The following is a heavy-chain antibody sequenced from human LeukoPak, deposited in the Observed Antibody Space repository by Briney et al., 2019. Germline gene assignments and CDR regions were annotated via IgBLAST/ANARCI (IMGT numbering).Heavy chain of an antibody. CDR3: ARDCSSTSCYGNYYYYGMDV. J-gene: IGHJ6*02. CDR2: ISSSGSTI. CDR1: GFTFSDYY. V-gene: IGHV3-11*01. Sequence: GGSLRLSCAASGFTFSDYYMSWLRQAPGKGLEWVSYISSSGSTIYYADSVKGRFTISRDNAKNSLYLQMNSLRAEDTAVYYCARDCSSTSCYGNYYYYGMDVWGQGTTVTVSS. D-gene: IGHD2-2*01.